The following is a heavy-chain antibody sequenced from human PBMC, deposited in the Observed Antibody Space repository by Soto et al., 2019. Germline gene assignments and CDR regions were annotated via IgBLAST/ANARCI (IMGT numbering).Heavy chain of an antibody. CDR3: ARGTMVRGVISGWFDP. D-gene: IGHD3-10*01. CDR1: GGSISSGGYY. Sequence: SETLSLTCTVSGGSISSGGYYWSWIRQHPGKGLEWIGYIYYSGSTYYNPSLKSRVTISVDTSKNQFSLKLSSVTAADTAVYYCARGTMVRGVISGWFDPWGQGTLVTVSS. J-gene: IGHJ5*02. CDR2: IYYSGST. V-gene: IGHV4-31*03.